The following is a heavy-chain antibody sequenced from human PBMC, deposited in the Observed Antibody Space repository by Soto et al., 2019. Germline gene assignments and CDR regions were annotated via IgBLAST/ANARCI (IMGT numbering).Heavy chain of an antibody. J-gene: IGHJ1*01. CDR1: GYTFTGYY. CDR3: ARGAYYYGSGSYSFQH. V-gene: IGHV1-2*04. CDR2: INPNSGGT. Sequence: ASVKVSCKASGYTFTGYYMHWVRQAPGQGLEWMGWINPNSGGTNYAQKFQGWVTMTRDTSISTAYMELSRLRSDDTAVYYCARGAYYYGSGSYSFQHWGQGTLVTVSS. D-gene: IGHD3-10*01.